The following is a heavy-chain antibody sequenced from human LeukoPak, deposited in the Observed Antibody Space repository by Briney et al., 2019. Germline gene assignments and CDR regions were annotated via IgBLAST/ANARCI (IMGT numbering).Heavy chain of an antibody. D-gene: IGHD2-21*01. Sequence: ASVKVSCKASGYTFTSYGISWGRQAPGQGLEWVGWIRAYNGNTNYAQKLQGRDTMPTDTSTSTASIEQRALRSDDTPVYYCARGMFGGGDCYGDDYGGEGTLVTVSS. CDR3: ARGMFGGGDCYGDDY. CDR1: GYTFTSYG. CDR2: IRAYNGNT. J-gene: IGHJ4*02. V-gene: IGHV1-18*01.